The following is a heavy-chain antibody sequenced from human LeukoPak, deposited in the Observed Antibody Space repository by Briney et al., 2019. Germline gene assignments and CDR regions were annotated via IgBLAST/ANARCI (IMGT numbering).Heavy chain of an antibody. V-gene: IGHV6-1*01. CDR1: GDSVSSNSAT. J-gene: IGHJ6*02. CDR2: TYYRSKWSN. CDR3: ARRGGHYYGMDV. Sequence: LSQTLSLTCAISGDSVSSNSATWNWIRQSPSRGLEWLGRTYYRSKWSNDYAESVKSRITINPDTSKNQFSLQLTSVTPEDMAVYYCARRGGHYYGMDVWGQGTTVTVSS. D-gene: IGHD3-16*01.